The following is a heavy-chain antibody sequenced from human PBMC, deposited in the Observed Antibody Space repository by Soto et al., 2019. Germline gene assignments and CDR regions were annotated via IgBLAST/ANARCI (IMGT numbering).Heavy chain of an antibody. CDR3: ARAIAVAGSNYFDY. CDR2: IYYSGST. CDR1: GGSISSGDYY. Sequence: PSETLSLTCTVSGGSISSGDYYWSWIRQPPGKGLEWIGYIYYSGSTYYNPSLKSRVTISVDTSKNQFSLKLSSVTAADTAVYYCARAIAVAGSNYFDYWGQGTLVTVSS. V-gene: IGHV4-30-4*01. D-gene: IGHD6-19*01. J-gene: IGHJ4*02.